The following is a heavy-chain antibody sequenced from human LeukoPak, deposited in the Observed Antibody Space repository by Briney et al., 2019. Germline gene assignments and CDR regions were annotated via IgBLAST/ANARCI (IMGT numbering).Heavy chain of an antibody. D-gene: IGHD1-26*01. J-gene: IGHJ4*02. V-gene: IGHV5-51*01. CDR3: VRRAAEWELLDY. Sequence: RGESLKISCKVSGYRFTNYWIGWVRQMPGKGLEWMGIMYPGDSDTRYRPSFQGQVTISADESISTAYLQWSSLKASDTAMYYCVRRAAEWELLDYWGQGTLVTVSS. CDR1: GYRFTNYW. CDR2: MYPGDSDT.